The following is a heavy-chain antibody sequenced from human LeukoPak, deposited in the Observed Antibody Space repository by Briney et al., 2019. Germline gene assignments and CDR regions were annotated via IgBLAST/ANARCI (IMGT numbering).Heavy chain of an antibody. Sequence: PGGSLRFSCAASGFTFSSYSMNWVRQAPGKGLEWVAFIRFDGSDKYYADSVKGQFTISRDNSKNTLYLQMNSLRAEDTAVYYCAKDKNAVCSITRRSEFDFWGQGTLVTVSS. D-gene: IGHD2-2*01. CDR1: GFTFSSYS. CDR3: AKDKNAVCSITRRSEFDF. J-gene: IGHJ4*02. CDR2: IRFDGSDK. V-gene: IGHV3-30*02.